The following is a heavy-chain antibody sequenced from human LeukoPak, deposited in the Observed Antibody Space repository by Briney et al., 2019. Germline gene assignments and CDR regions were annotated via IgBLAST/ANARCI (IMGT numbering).Heavy chain of an antibody. CDR3: ARDPGYSYGPPGYGLDV. CDR2: FFYSGST. CDR1: GDSISNYY. V-gene: IGHV4-59*01. D-gene: IGHD5-18*01. J-gene: IGHJ6*02. Sequence: SETLSLTCTVSGDSISNYYWTWIRQPPGKGLEWIGYFFYSGSTKYNPSLKSRVTISVDTSKKQFSLKLSSVTAADTAVYYCARDPGYSYGPPGYGLDVWGQGTTVTVSS.